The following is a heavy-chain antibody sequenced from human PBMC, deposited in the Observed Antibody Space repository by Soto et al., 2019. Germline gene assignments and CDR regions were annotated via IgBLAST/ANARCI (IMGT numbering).Heavy chain of an antibody. CDR2: IYPHSGGT. Sequence: QVQLVQSGAEVKKPGASVKVSCKASGYSFTGYFMHWVRQAPGQGLEWMGWIYPHSGGTNYAQKFQGRVTMTWETSISTAYMDVSGLTSDDTAVYYCARRGTGDAFDIWGQGTMVTVSS. CDR3: ARRGTGDAFDI. J-gene: IGHJ3*02. V-gene: IGHV1-2*02. CDR1: GYSFTGYF. D-gene: IGHD2-8*02.